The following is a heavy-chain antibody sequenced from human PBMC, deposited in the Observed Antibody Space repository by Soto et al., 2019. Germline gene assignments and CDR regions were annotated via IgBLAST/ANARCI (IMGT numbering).Heavy chain of an antibody. D-gene: IGHD2-15*01. CDR1: GGSISSGDYY. Sequence: SETLSLTCTVSGGSISSGDYYWIWVRQPPGKVLEWIGYIYYSGSTYYNPSLKSRVTISVDTSKNQFSLRLSSVTAADTAVYYCATGAATTPFDYWGQGTLVTVSS. V-gene: IGHV4-30-4*01. CDR3: ATGAATTPFDY. J-gene: IGHJ4*02. CDR2: IYYSGST.